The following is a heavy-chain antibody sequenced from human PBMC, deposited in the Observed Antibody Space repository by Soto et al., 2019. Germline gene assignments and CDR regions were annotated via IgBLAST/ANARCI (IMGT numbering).Heavy chain of an antibody. CDR3: ARGKFAYGGFDI. V-gene: IGHV3-48*01. CDR2: ISSSSSTI. CDR1: GFTFSSFS. J-gene: IGHJ3*02. Sequence: PGGSLRLFCAASGFTFSSFSMNWVRQAPGKGLEWVSYISSSSSTIYYADSVKGRFTISRDNAKNSLYLQVNSLRAEDTAVYYCARGKFAYGGFDIWGQGTMVTVSS. D-gene: IGHD4-17*01.